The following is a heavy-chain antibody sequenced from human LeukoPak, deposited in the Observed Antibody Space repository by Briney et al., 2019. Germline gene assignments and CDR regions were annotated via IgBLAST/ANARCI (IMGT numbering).Heavy chain of an antibody. CDR2: INPNSGGT. Sequence: ASVKVSCKPSGYTFTGYYMHGARQAPGQGLGWIGWINPNSGGTNYAQKFQGRVNMPRDKSISTAYMELSRLRSDDTAVYYCARVYIAAAGTHYYSYGMDVWGQGTTVTVSS. J-gene: IGHJ6*02. V-gene: IGHV1-2*02. CDR1: GYTFTGYY. CDR3: ARVYIAAAGTHYYSYGMDV. D-gene: IGHD6-13*01.